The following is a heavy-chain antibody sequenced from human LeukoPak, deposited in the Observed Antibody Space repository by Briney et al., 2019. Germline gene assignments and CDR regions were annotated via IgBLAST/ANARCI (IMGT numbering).Heavy chain of an antibody. CDR1: GFTVSRNYY. CDR3: ARGGYYDSSGYYYVGYFHH. Sequence: PGGSLRLSCAASGFTVSRNYYMNWVRQAPGKGLEWVSYISFSGSTIYYADSVKGRFTISRDNAKNSLYVQMNSLRAEDTAVYYCARGGYYDSSGYYYVGYFHHWGQGTLVTVSS. J-gene: IGHJ1*01. CDR2: ISFSGSTI. V-gene: IGHV3-48*03. D-gene: IGHD3-22*01.